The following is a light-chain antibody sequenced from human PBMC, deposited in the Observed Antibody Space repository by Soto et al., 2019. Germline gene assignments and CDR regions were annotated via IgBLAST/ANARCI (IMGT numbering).Light chain of an antibody. CDR1: QDINKN. J-gene: IGKJ4*01. V-gene: IGKV1-16*01. CDR2: AAS. Sequence: DIQMTQSPSSLSGSVGDRVTITCQASQDINKNLIWYQQKPGKAPKLLIYAASSLQSGVPSRFSGSGSGTEFTLTISSLQPDDFATYYCHQYNSYHTFGGGTKVDIK. CDR3: HQYNSYHT.